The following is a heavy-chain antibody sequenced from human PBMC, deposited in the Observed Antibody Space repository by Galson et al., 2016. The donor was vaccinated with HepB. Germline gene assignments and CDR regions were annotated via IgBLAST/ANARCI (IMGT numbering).Heavy chain of an antibody. J-gene: IGHJ3*02. CDR2: ISGSGVGT. CDR1: GFTFRSYT. D-gene: IGHD4-17*01. Sequence: SLRLSCAASGFTFRSYTMSWVRQAPGKGLEWVSAISGSGVGTYYADSVKGRFTISRDNSKNTLFLQMNSLKTEDTGVYYCVTGHSSLDHGDYRGAFDIWGQGTTVTVSS. V-gene: IGHV3-23*01. CDR3: VTGHSSLDHGDYRGAFDI.